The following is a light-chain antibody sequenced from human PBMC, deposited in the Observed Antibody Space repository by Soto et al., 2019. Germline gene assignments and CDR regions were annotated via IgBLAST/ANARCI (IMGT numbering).Light chain of an antibody. CDR2: EVT. CDR3: SSYTSRSSLAI. CDR1: SSDVGFYNH. J-gene: IGLJ2*01. Sequence: QSVLTQPASVSGSPGQSITISCSGTSSDVGFYNHVSWYQQHPGEAPKLLIYEVTIRPSGVSNRFSGSKSGNTASLTVSGLQAEDEGDYYCSSYTSRSSLAIFGGGTKVTVL. V-gene: IGLV2-14*01.